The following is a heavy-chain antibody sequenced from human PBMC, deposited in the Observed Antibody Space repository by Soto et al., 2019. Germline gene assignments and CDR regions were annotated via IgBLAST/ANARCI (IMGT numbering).Heavy chain of an antibody. CDR1: GFTFSSYG. Sequence: GGSRRLSCAASGFTFSSYGMHWVRQAPGKGLKWVAVISYDGSKKYYADPVKGSFTISRDNSKNPLFLQMNSLRAEDTAVYYCAKDALTKLIDYWGQGTLVTVSS. CDR3: AKDALTKLIDY. D-gene: IGHD2-8*01. CDR2: ISYDGSKK. J-gene: IGHJ4*02. V-gene: IGHV3-30*18.